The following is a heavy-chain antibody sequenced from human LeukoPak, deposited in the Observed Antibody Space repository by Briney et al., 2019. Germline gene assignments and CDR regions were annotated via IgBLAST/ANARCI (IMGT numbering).Heavy chain of an antibody. D-gene: IGHD7-27*01. V-gene: IGHV3-53*01. CDR1: GFTVSSNY. J-gene: IGHJ2*01. Sequence: PGGSLRLSCAASGFTVSSNYMSWVRQAPGKGLVWVSALHSGGHTFYADSVRGRFIISRDISKNTLHLQMNDLGAEDTALYYCVRGLSGVSSWYFDLWGRGTLVSVSS. CDR2: LHSGGHT. CDR3: VRGLSGVSSWYFDL.